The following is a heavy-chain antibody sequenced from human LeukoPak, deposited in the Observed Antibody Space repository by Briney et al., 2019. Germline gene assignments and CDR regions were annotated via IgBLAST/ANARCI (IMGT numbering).Heavy chain of an antibody. D-gene: IGHD5-24*01. CDR3: ARESGDGYNLNY. CDR2: ISGYNGKT. J-gene: IGHJ4*02. Sequence: ASVKVSCKASGGTFSSYAISWVRQAPGQGLEWMGWISGYNGKTKYEQRFQGRVTMTADTSTSTVHMELRSLRSDDTAAYYCARESGDGYNLNYWGQGTLVTVSS. V-gene: IGHV1-18*01. CDR1: GGTFSSYA.